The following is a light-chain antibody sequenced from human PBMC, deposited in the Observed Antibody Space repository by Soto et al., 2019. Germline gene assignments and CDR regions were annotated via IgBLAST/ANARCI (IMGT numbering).Light chain of an antibody. Sequence: EFFFTQSAGTLSCAPVEKATLSFRASQSVSSYLAWYQQKPGQAPRLLIYGASTRATAIPARFSGSGSGTDFTLTISSLEPEDFAVYYCQQRSNWPLTFGQGTRLEI. V-gene: IGKV3-11*01. CDR2: GAS. CDR1: QSVSSY. CDR3: QQRSNWPLT. J-gene: IGKJ5*01.